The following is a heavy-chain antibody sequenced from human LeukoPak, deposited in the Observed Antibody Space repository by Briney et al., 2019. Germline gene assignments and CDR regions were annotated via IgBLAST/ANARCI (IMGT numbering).Heavy chain of an antibody. CDR1: GYTFTSHS. CDR3: ARVVGATTQLDY. D-gene: IGHD1-26*01. J-gene: IGHJ4*02. Sequence: ASVKVSCKASGYTFTSHSTHRVRQAPGQRLEWMGWINTGNGNTKYSQKFQGRVTITRDTSASTAYMELSSLRSEDTAVYYCARVVGATTQLDYWGQGTLVTVSS. CDR2: INTGNGNT. V-gene: IGHV1-3*04.